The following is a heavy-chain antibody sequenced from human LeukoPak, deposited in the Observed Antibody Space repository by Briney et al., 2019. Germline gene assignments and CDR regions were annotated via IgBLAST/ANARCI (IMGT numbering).Heavy chain of an antibody. V-gene: IGHV1-2*06. Sequence: GASVKVSCKASGYTFTGYYMHWVRQAPGQGLEWMGRINPNIGGTNYAQKFQGRVTMTRDTSISTIYMELSRLRSADTAVYYCARVGAGLNDAFDIWGQGTMVTVSS. D-gene: IGHD1-26*01. J-gene: IGHJ3*02. CDR3: ARVGAGLNDAFDI. CDR1: GYTFTGYY. CDR2: INPNIGGT.